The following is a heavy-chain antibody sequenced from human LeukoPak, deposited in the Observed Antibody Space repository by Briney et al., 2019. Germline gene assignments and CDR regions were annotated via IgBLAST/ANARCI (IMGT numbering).Heavy chain of an antibody. V-gene: IGHV3-11*01. CDR2: ISSSGSTI. CDR3: ARDLSYDILTGYPYYFDY. J-gene: IGHJ4*02. D-gene: IGHD3-9*01. CDR1: GFTFSDYY. Sequence: PGGSLRLSCAASGFTFSDYYMSWIRQAPGKGLEWVSYISSSGSTIYYADSVKGRFTISRDNAKNSLYLQMNSLRAEDTAVYYCARDLSYDILTGYPYYFDYWGQGTLVTVSS.